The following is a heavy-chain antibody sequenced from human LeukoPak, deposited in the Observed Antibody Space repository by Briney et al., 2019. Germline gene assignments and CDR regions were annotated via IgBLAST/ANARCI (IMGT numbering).Heavy chain of an antibody. D-gene: IGHD2-15*01. CDR1: GFTFSSYG. CDR2: ISYDGSNK. J-gene: IGHJ1*01. V-gene: IGHV3-30*18. CDR3: AKGSPYCSGGSCYSGEYFQH. Sequence: GRSLRLSCAASGFTFSSYGMHWVRQAPGKGLEWVAVISYDGSNKYYADSVKGRFTISRDNSKNTLYLQMNSLRAEDMAVYYCAKGSPYCSGGSCYSGEYFQHWGQGTLVTVSS.